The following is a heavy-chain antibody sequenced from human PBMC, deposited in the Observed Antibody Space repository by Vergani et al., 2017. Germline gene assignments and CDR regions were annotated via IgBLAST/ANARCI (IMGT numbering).Heavy chain of an antibody. Sequence: EVHLLESGGGQVEAGGSLRLSCVASGFTFSNSAMSWVRQTSGKGLEWVSAISGHGDRTYYADSVKGRFTISKDISKNTLYLQMNSLRGDDTAVYYCARETRDTPSSLDDWGQGTLVTVSS. CDR3: ARETRDTPSSLDD. CDR2: ISGHGDRT. J-gene: IGHJ4*02. V-gene: IGHV3-23*01. CDR1: GFTFSNSA. D-gene: IGHD5-24*01.